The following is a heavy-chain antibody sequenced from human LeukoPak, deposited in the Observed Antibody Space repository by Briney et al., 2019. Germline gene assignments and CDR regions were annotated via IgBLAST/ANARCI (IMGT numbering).Heavy chain of an antibody. D-gene: IGHD6-13*01. CDR1: GGSFSGYY. Sequence: SETLSLTCAVYGGSFSGYYWSWIRQRPGKGREWIGEINHSGSTNYNPSLKSRVTISVDTSKNQFSLKLSSVTAADTAVYYCARENHSSSSYLYYYYYMDVWGKGTTVTVSS. V-gene: IGHV4-34*01. CDR3: ARENHSSSSYLYYYYYMDV. J-gene: IGHJ6*03. CDR2: INHSGST.